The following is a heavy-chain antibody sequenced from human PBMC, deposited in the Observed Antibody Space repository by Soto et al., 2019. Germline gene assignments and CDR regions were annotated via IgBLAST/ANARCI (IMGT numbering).Heavy chain of an antibody. CDR1: GYTFTSYD. CDR2: MNPNSGNT. J-gene: IGHJ6*02. V-gene: IGHV1-8*01. CDR3: ARDAESYYYYGMDV. Sequence: QVQLVQSGAEVKKPGASVKVSCKASGYTFTSYDINWVRQATGQGLEWMGWMNPNSGNTGYAQKFQGRVTMTRNTSISTAYMELSSLRSEDTAVYYCARDAESYYYYGMDVWGQGTTVTVSS.